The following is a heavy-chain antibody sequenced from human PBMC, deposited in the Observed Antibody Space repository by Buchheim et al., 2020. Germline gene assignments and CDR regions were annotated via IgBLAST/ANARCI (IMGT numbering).Heavy chain of an antibody. CDR3: ARGYYDSSGSQYYCDY. V-gene: IGHV3-7*01. CDR1: GFTFSSYW. CDR2: IKQDGSDK. Sequence: VQLVESGGGVVQPGRSLRLSCVASGFTFSSYWMSWVRQAPGKGLQWVANIKQDGSDKNYVDSVKGRFTISRDNAKKSLYVQMNSLRAEDTAVYYCARGYYDSSGSQYYCDYWGQGT. J-gene: IGHJ4*02. D-gene: IGHD3-22*01.